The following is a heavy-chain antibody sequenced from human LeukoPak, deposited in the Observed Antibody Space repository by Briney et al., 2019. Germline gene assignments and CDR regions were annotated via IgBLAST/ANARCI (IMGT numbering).Heavy chain of an antibody. J-gene: IGHJ4*02. V-gene: IGHV3-30-3*01. CDR1: GFTFSSYV. Sequence: QPGGSLRLSCAASGFTFSSYVMHWVRQAPGKGLEWVAVISYDESKKYYADSVKGRFTISRDNPKSTLYVQMNSLRAEDTAVYYSARGADRSGPNNYYFDYWGQGTLVTVSS. CDR2: ISYDESKK. CDR3: ARGADRSGPNNYYFDY. D-gene: IGHD3-22*01.